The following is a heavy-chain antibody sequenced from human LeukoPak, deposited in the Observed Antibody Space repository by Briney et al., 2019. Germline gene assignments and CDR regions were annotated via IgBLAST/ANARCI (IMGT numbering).Heavy chain of an antibody. CDR2: IYPGDSDT. CDR1: GYSFTSYW. D-gene: IGHD2-2*01. V-gene: IGHV5-51*01. J-gene: IGHJ6*02. Sequence: GESLKISCKGSGYSFTSYWIGWVRQMPGKGLEWMGIIYPGDSDTRYSPSFQGQVTISADKSISTAYLQWSSLKASDTAMYYCARGVCSSTSCTPYYYYGMDVWGQGTTVTVSS. CDR3: ARGVCSSTSCTPYYYYGMDV.